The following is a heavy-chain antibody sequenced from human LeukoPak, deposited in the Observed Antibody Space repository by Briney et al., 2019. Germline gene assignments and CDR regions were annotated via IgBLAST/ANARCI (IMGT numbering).Heavy chain of an antibody. Sequence: GGSLRLSCVPSGFTFSSYGMHWVRQAPGKGLEWVAFIRYDGSNKYYADSVKGRVTISRDNSKNTLYLQMNSLRAEHTAVYYCAKDREYSSGWYGVFDYWGQGTLVTVSS. CDR3: AKDREYSSGWYGVFDY. CDR1: GFTFSSYG. CDR2: IRYDGSNK. J-gene: IGHJ4*02. V-gene: IGHV3-30*02. D-gene: IGHD6-19*01.